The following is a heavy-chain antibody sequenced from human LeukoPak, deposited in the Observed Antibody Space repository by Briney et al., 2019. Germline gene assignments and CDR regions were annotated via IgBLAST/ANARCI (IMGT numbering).Heavy chain of an antibody. V-gene: IGHV4-34*01. CDR1: GGSFSGYY. CDR2: INHSGST. J-gene: IGHJ6*03. D-gene: IGHD6-13*01. Sequence: PSETLSLTCAVYGGSFSGYYWSWIRQPPGKGLEWIGEINHSGSTNYNPSLKSRVTISVDTSKYQFSLKLSSVTAADTAVYYCARGRSSSWYPPYYYYMDVWGKGTTVTVFS. CDR3: ARGRSSSWYPPYYYYMDV.